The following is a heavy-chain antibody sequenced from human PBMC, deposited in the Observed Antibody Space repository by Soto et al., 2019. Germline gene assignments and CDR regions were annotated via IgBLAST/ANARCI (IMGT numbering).Heavy chain of an antibody. CDR1: LYTFTFYY. D-gene: IGHD3-9*01. Sequence: ASVXVSFKSSLYTFTFYYMHLVLQAPGQGLECIGWINPNSGGTNYAQKFQGWVTMTRDTSISTAYMELSRLRYDDTAVYYCARDIRGYDIFNGSYTRYDFDIWGQGTMVTVSS. CDR2: INPNSGGT. CDR3: ARDIRGYDIFNGSYTRYDFDI. J-gene: IGHJ3*02. V-gene: IGHV1-2*04.